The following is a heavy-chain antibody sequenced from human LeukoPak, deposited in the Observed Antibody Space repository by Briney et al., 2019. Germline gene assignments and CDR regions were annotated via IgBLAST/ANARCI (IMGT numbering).Heavy chain of an antibody. CDR3: ARDRPGRYCSSTSCFIASPFDP. Sequence: SVKVSCKASGGTFSSYAISWVRQAPGQGLEWMGGIIPIFGTANYAQKFQGRVTITADKSTNTAYMELNSLRSEDTAVYYCARDRPGRYCSSTSCFIASPFDPWGQGTLVTVSS. V-gene: IGHV1-69*06. CDR1: GGTFSSYA. CDR2: IIPIFGTA. J-gene: IGHJ5*02. D-gene: IGHD2-2*01.